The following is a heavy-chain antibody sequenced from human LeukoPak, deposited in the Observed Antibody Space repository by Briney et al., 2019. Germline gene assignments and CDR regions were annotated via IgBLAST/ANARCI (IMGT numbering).Heavy chain of an antibody. CDR3: ARAGDVMSLYYFDY. Sequence: AGGSLSLSCAASGFTFSSYWMLWVRQAPGKGLVWVSCINSAGSSTSYADSVKGRFTISRDNAKNTLYLQMNSLRAEDTAVYYCARAGDVMSLYYFDYWGQGTLVTVSS. CDR2: INSAGSST. V-gene: IGHV3-74*01. J-gene: IGHJ4*02. D-gene: IGHD3-10*01. CDR1: GFTFSSYW.